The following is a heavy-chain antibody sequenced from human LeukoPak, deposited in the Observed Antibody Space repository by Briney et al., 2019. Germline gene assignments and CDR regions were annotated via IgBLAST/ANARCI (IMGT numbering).Heavy chain of an antibody. CDR3: ARGRFDYYDSSGYCRPREYYSYYYYTDV. J-gene: IGHJ6*03. Sequence: SETLSLTCTVSDGSITGSYWSWVRQPPGKGLEYIGYIYYTGDINYSPSLKSRVIISMDTSKNQVSLKLHSVTAADTAAYYCARGRFDYYDSSGYCRPREYYSYYYYTDVWGKGTTVTISS. V-gene: IGHV4-59*01. D-gene: IGHD3-22*01. CDR1: DGSITGSY. CDR2: IYYTGDI.